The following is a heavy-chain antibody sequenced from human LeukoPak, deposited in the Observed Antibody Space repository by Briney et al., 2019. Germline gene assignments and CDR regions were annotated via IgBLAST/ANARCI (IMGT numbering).Heavy chain of an antibody. CDR2: IYTSGST. J-gene: IGHJ4*02. D-gene: IGHD5-18*01. V-gene: IGHV4-4*07. Sequence: AETLSLTCTVSGGSINNYYWTWIRQPAGKGLEWIGRIYTSGSTNYNPSLKSRVTMSVDTSKNQFSLKLSSVTAADTAVYYCARETYSYGSPLFWWGQGTLVTVSS. CDR3: ARETYSYGSPLFW. CDR1: GGSINNYY.